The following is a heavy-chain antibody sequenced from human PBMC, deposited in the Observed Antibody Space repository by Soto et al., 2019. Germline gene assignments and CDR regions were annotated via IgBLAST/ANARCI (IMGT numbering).Heavy chain of an antibody. CDR3: ARDGRQWLPVNWFDP. J-gene: IGHJ5*02. Sequence: GGSLRLSCAASGFTFSGYGMHWVRQAPGKGLEWVAVIWYDGSNKYYADSVKGRFTISRDNSKNTLYLQMNSLRAEDTAVYYCARDGRQWLPVNWFDPWGQGTLVTVSS. D-gene: IGHD6-19*01. CDR1: GFTFSGYG. CDR2: IWYDGSNK. V-gene: IGHV3-33*01.